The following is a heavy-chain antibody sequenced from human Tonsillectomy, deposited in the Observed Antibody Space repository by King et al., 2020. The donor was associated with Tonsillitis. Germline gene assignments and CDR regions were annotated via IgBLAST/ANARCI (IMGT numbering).Heavy chain of an antibody. J-gene: IGHJ6*02. Sequence: QLQESGPGLVKPSETLSLTCTVSGGSVSSGSYYWSWIRQPPGKGLEWIGYIYYSGSTNYNPSLKSRVTISVDTSKNQFSLKLSSVPAADTAVYYCARSTYYDFWSGYYIHYYGMDVWGQGTTVTVSS. D-gene: IGHD3-3*01. CDR1: GGSVSSGSYY. V-gene: IGHV4-61*01. CDR2: IYYSGST. CDR3: ARSTYYDFWSGYYIHYYGMDV.